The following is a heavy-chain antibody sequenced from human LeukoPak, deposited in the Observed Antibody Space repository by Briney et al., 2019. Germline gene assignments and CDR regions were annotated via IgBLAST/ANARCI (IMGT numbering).Heavy chain of an antibody. Sequence: GGSLRLSCVGYGFTFSYYSMNWLRQVPGKALEWVASISRSSTYIVYADSVKGRFTISRDDAKNSVYLQMNSLRVEDTAVYYCARFETRGTGDFDNWGQGTLVTVSS. J-gene: IGHJ4*02. CDR2: ISRSSTYI. D-gene: IGHD3/OR15-3a*01. CDR1: GFTFSYYS. V-gene: IGHV3-21*01. CDR3: ARFETRGTGDFDN.